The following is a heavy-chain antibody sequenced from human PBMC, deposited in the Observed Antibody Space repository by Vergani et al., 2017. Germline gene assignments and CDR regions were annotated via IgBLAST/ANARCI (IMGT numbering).Heavy chain of an antibody. CDR3: ARDLSESGWYTFGH. V-gene: IGHV4-34*01. CDR1: GGSFSGYY. D-gene: IGHD6-13*01. Sequence: QVQLQQWGAGLLKPSETLSLTCAVYGGSFSGYYWSWIRQPPGKGLEWIGEINHSGSTNYNPSLKSRVTISGDTSKNQFSLKLTSVSAADTAVYFCARDLSESGWYTFGHWGQGIPVTVSS. CDR2: INHSGST. J-gene: IGHJ4*02.